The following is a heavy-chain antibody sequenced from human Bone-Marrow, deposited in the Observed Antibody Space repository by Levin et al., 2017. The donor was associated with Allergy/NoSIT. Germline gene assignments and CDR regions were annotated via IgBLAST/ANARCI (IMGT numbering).Heavy chain of an antibody. Sequence: GGSLRLSCAASGFTFSNSWMSWVRQAPGKGLEWVANIKEDGSEKYYVDSVKGRFTISRDNAKNSLYVQMNSLRAEDTAVYYCSRDQFRRATIGARWFDPWGQGTLVTVSS. CDR2: IKEDGSEK. V-gene: IGHV3-7*01. J-gene: IGHJ5*02. D-gene: IGHD5-24*01. CDR3: SRDQFRRATIGARWFDP. CDR1: GFTFSNSW.